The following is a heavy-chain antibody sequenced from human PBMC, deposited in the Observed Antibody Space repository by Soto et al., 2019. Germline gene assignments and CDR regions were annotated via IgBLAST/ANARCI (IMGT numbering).Heavy chain of an antibody. Sequence: SETLSLTCTVSGASISTTNYYWGWVRQPPGKGLDWIGNIYYGGTTYYNPSLKSRVTISVDTSKNHFSLKVNSVTAADTAVYYCAKFVVYASRHTEFDFWGPGTLVTVSS. CDR2: IYYGGTT. D-gene: IGHD2-8*02. J-gene: IGHJ4*02. V-gene: IGHV4-39*02. CDR1: GASISTTNYY. CDR3: AKFVVYASRHTEFDF.